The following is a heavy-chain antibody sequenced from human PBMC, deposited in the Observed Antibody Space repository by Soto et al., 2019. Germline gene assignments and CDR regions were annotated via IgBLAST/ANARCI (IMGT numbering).Heavy chain of an antibody. CDR1: GFTFSHYA. Sequence: GGSLRLSCAASGFTFSHYAMHWVRQAPGKGLEWVAVISYDGSNTYYADSVKGRFTISRDNSNNMLYLQMDSLRAEDTAVYFCARRPVTYFFDYWGQGTLVTVSS. J-gene: IGHJ4*02. D-gene: IGHD4-17*01. V-gene: IGHV3-30-3*01. CDR3: ARRPVTYFFDY. CDR2: ISYDGSNT.